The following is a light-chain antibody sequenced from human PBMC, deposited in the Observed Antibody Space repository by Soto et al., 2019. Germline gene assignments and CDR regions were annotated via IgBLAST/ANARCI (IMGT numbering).Light chain of an antibody. J-gene: IGLJ1*01. V-gene: IGLV2-14*03. CDR2: DVS. CDR1: SSDIGDSNY. CDR3: SSFRSSSTSYV. Sequence: QSALTQPASVSGSPGQSITISCTGTSSDIGDSNYVSWYQQHPGKAPKLVIYDVSNRPSGVSNRFSGSKSANTASLTISGLQAEDEADYYCSSFRSSSTSYVVVTGTKLTVL.